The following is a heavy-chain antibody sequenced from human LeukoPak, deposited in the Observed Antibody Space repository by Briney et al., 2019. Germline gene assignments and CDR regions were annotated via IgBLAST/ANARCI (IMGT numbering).Heavy chain of an antibody. J-gene: IGHJ4*02. D-gene: IGHD3-10*01. CDR3: AKGLILWFGELDYFDY. CDR2: ISGSGGST. Sequence: GGSLRLPCAASGFTFSSYAMSWVRQAPGKGLEWVSAISGSGGSTYYADSVKGRFTISRDNSKNTLYLQMNSLRAEDTAVYYCAKGLILWFGELDYFDYWGQGTLVTVSS. CDR1: GFTFSSYA. V-gene: IGHV3-23*01.